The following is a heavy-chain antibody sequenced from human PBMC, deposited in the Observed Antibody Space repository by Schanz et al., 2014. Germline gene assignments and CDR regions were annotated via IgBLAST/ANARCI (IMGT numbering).Heavy chain of an antibody. CDR3: AKSYDTSGYSGFDY. V-gene: IGHV3-74*02. D-gene: IGHD3-22*01. Sequence: VQLVESGGGFVQPGGSLRLSCAASGFTFSDSWMHWVRQAPGKGLVWVSRTSNDGSFTTFADSVKGRFTISRDNAKNTLYLQMNSLRAEDTAVYFCAKSYDTSGYSGFDYWGQGTLVTVSS. J-gene: IGHJ4*02. CDR1: GFTFSDSW. CDR2: TSNDGSFT.